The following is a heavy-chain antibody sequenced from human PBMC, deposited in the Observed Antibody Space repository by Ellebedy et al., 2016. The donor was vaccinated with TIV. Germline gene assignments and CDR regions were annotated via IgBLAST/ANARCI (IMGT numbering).Heavy chain of an antibody. J-gene: IGHJ6*02. D-gene: IGHD3-16*02. CDR3: ARPVQQVLSGYYKFGLDV. CDR2: IYTDDST. Sequence: GESLKISCAASKSTVSYNYMNWVRQAPGKGPEWVSGIYTDDSTYYADSVKGRFTISRDNSKKTLYLQMNSLRAEDTAVYYCARPVQQVLSGYYKFGLDVWGQGTTVIVSS. V-gene: IGHV3-66*04. CDR1: KSTVSYNY.